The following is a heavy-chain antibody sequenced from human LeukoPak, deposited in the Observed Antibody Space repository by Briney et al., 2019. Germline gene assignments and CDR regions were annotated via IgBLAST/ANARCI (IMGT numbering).Heavy chain of an antibody. CDR3: ARDGVVPAAMWVDY. Sequence: GRSLRLSCAAYGFTLADYYMSWVRLAPREWLEWVSYISSNGSTIYYADSVKGRFTIYRDNAKKSLNLQMTSLRVEDTAVYYCARDGVVPAAMWVDYWGQGTLVTVSS. CDR1: GFTLADYY. D-gene: IGHD2-2*01. CDR2: ISSNGSTI. J-gene: IGHJ4*02. V-gene: IGHV3-11*01.